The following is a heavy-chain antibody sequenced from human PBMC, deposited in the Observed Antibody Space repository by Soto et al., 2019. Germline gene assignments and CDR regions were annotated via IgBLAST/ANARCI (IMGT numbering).Heavy chain of an antibody. CDR1: GYRFSDYY. CDR3: ARDGRTPRCGWKHEHWFDP. V-gene: IGHV1-2*02. D-gene: IGHD6-19*01. CDR2: INPVSGGT. J-gene: IGHJ5*02. Sequence: EASVKVSCKASGYRFSDYYLHWVRQAPGQGLEWMAWINPVSGGTNYAQKFQGRVTMTGDTSTSTVYLELTGLRHDDTAVYYCARDGRTPRCGWKHEHWFDPWGQGTLVTVSS.